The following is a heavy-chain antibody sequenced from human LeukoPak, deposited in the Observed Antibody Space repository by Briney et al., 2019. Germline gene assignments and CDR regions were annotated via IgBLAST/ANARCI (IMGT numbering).Heavy chain of an antibody. J-gene: IGHJ3*02. CDR2: IYYSGNT. V-gene: IGHV4-39*01. Sequence: PSETLSLTCTVSGDSISSDSYFWGWVRQPPGKGLEWIASIYYSGNTHYKPSVETRVTISVCTSKNQFSLTLWSVTAADTAVYYCARHGARLAAGGTMGPFDIWGQGTMVTVSS. CDR3: ARHGARLAAGGTMGPFDI. CDR1: GDSISSDSYF. D-gene: IGHD6-13*01.